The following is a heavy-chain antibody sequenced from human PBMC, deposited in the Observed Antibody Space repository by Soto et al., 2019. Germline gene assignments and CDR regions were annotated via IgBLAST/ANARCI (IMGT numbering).Heavy chain of an antibody. J-gene: IGHJ4*02. CDR2: IYWDDDK. CDR3: AHRLGGVTFDF. Sequence: QITLKESGPTLVKPTQTLTLTCTVSGFSLSTSGVGVGWIRQPPGKALEWLALIYWDDDKRYSPSLKSRLTXTXXTSKNQVVLTMTNMDPVDTATYYCAHRLGGVTFDFWGQGTLVTVSS. CDR1: GFSLSTSGVG. V-gene: IGHV2-5*02. D-gene: IGHD1-26*01.